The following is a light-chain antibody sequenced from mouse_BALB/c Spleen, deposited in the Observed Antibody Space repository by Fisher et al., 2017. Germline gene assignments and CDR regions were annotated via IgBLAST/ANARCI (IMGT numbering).Light chain of an antibody. V-gene: IGKV4-57-1*01. CDR3: QQWSSNPPT. CDR1: SSVSSSY. Sequence: DIVITQTTAIMSASPGEKVTMTCRASSSVSSSYLHWYQQKSGASPKLWIYSTSNLASGVPARFSGSGSGTSYSLTISSVEAEDAATYYCQQWSSNPPTFGGGTKLEIK. CDR2: STS. J-gene: IGKJ2*01.